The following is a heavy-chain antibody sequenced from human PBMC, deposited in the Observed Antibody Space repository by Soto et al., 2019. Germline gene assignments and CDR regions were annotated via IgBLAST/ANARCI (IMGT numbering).Heavy chain of an antibody. V-gene: IGHV3-23*01. CDR1: GLTFSGYA. D-gene: IGHD2-15*01. Sequence: ESGGGLVQPGGSLRLSCAASGLTFSGYALNWVRQAPGKGLEWVSSISGGGGSKYYADSVKGRFTISRDNSKNTLYLQMNSLRAEDTAIYYCAKDMGASGRYGMDVWGQGTTVTVSS. CDR3: AKDMGASGRYGMDV. J-gene: IGHJ6*02. CDR2: ISGGGGSK.